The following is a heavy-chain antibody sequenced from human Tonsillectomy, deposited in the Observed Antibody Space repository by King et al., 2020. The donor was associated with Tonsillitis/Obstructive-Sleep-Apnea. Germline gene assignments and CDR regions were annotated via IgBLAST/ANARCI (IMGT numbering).Heavy chain of an antibody. CDR3: ARDLTAYYYYYGMDV. CDR1: GGTFSSYA. Sequence: QLVQSGAEVKKPGSSVKVSCKASGGTFSSYAISWVRQAPGQGLEWMGGIIPILGIANYAQNFQGRVTITADKSTSTAYMELSSLRSEDTAVYYCARDLTAYYYYYGMDVWGQGTTVTVSS. CDR2: IIPILGIA. D-gene: IGHD5-18*01. V-gene: IGHV1-69*10. J-gene: IGHJ6*02.